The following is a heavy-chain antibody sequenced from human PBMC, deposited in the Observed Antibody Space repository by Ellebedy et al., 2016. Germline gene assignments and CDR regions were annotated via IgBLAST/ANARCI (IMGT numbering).Heavy chain of an antibody. CDR1: GFTFADYA. CDR2: ITWNSGSI. CDR3: AKDIRRRFLEDDVFDI. D-gene: IGHD3-3*01. V-gene: IGHV3-9*01. Sequence: GGSLRLXXAASGFTFADYAMHWVRQAPGKGLEWVSGITWNSGSIGYADSVKGRFTISRDNAKNSLYLQMNSLRAEDTALYYCAKDIRRRFLEDDVFDIWGQGTMVTVSS. J-gene: IGHJ3*02.